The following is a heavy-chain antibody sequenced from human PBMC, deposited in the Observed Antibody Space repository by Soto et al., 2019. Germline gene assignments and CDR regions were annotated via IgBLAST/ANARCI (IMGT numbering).Heavy chain of an antibody. J-gene: IGHJ6*03. CDR1: GFTFSDYY. D-gene: IGHD2-2*01. V-gene: IGHV3-11*01. CDR3: ARESRYCSSTSCYGAVYYYYMDV. CDR2: ISSSGSTI. Sequence: GGSLRLSCAASGFTFSDYYMSWIRQAPGKGLEWVSYISSSGSTIYYADSVKGRFTISRDNAKNSLYLQMNSLRAEDTAVYYCARESRYCSSTSCYGAVYYYYMDVWGKGTTVTVSS.